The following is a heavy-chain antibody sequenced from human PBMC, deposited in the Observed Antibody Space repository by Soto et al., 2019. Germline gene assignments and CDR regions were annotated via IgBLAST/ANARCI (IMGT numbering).Heavy chain of an antibody. J-gene: IGHJ4*02. V-gene: IGHV3-48*01. CDR1: GFMFSSYS. CDR2: ISSSSSTI. Sequence: GGSLRLSCAASGFMFSSYSMNWVRQAPGKGLEWVSYISSSSSTIYYADSVKGRFTISRDNAKNSLYLQMNSLRAEDTAVYYCARAGKWELLPPDYWGQGTLVTVSS. CDR3: ARAGKWELLPPDY. D-gene: IGHD1-26*01.